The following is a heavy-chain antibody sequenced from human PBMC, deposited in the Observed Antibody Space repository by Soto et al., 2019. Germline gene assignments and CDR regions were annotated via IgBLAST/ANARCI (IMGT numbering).Heavy chain of an antibody. D-gene: IGHD3-10*01. CDR3: ARGLILWFGESSRRGGYYYYMDV. CDR1: GGSFSGYQ. Sequence: QVQLQQWGAGLLKPSETLSLTCAAYGGSFSGYQWTWIRQTPGKGLEWIGEINDSGNINYNPSLKSRVTILVDTAKKQISLKLSSVTAADTAVYYCARGLILWFGESSRRGGYYYYMDVWGKGTSVTVSS. CDR2: INDSGNI. V-gene: IGHV4-34*01. J-gene: IGHJ6*03.